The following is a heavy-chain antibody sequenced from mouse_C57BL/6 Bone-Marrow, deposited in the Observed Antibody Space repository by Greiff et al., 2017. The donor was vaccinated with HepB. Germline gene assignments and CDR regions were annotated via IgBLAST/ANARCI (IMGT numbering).Heavy chain of an antibody. J-gene: IGHJ1*03. CDR3: ARDGNGRYFDV. V-gene: IGHV1-81*01. CDR2: IYPRSGNT. D-gene: IGHD2-1*01. CDR1: GYTFTSYG. Sequence: VQLQQSGAELARPGASVKLSCKASGYTFTSYGISWVKQRTGQGLEWIGEIYPRSGNTYYNEKFKGKATLTADKSSSTAYMELRSLTSEDSAVYFCARDGNGRYFDVWGTGTTVTVSS.